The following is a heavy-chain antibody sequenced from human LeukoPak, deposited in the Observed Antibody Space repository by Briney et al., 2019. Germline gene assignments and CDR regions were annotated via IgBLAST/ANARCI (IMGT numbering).Heavy chain of an antibody. Sequence: SETLSLTCAVYGGSFGGYYWSWIRQSPGKGLEWIGEINDSGNTNYNPSLKSRVNMSIDTSRKHFSLRLSSVTAADTAMYYCARNSAYSTSSGVNSWGQGTLVTVSS. CDR3: ARNSAYSTSSGVNS. J-gene: IGHJ4*02. V-gene: IGHV4-34*01. CDR2: INDSGNT. D-gene: IGHD6-6*01. CDR1: GGSFGGYY.